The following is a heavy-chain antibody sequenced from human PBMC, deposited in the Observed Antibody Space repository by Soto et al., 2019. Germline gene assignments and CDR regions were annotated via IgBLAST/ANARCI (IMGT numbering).Heavy chain of an antibody. D-gene: IGHD4-17*01. Sequence: EVQLVESGGGFVESGGSLRLSCAASGFSFKDAWMTWVRQAPGKGLEWVGRIKSSTAGGTADYGAAVKGRFTMSRDDSKDTLYLHMDGLKREDTGVYYCTSFCQLRGGLFDYWGPGTQVNVSS. CDR1: GFSFKDAW. J-gene: IGHJ4*02. CDR3: TSFCQLRGGLFDY. CDR2: IKSSTAGGTA. V-gene: IGHV3-15*07.